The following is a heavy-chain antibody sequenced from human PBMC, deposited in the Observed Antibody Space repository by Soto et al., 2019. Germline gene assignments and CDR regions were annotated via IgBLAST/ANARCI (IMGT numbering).Heavy chain of an antibody. J-gene: IGHJ3*02. V-gene: IGHV1-69*13. Sequence: SVKVSCKASGATLDTFINCGITWVRRAPGQGLEWMGGIIPVFGTAHYAQRFQGRLTISADESTRTAYMELSSLRSEDTAVYYCARGAATKIVVVMYDAFDIWGQWTMVTVSS. CDR3: ARGAATKIVVVMYDAFDI. D-gene: IGHD3-22*01. CDR1: GATLDTFINCG. CDR2: IIPVFGTA.